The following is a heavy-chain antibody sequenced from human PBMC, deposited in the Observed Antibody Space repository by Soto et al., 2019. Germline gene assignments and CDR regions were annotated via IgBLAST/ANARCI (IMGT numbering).Heavy chain of an antibody. CDR1: GGSVNSYH. CDR2: LYTNENT. CDR3: ATYNSGHYYFAMDV. D-gene: IGHD1-20*01. Sequence: SETLSLTCTVSGGSVNSYHWSWIRQPAGKGLEWIGRLYTNENTNYNPSFRSRVTMSVDTSKNQFSLTLSSVTAADTAVYYCATYNSGHYYFAMDVWGHGTTVTVSS. V-gene: IGHV4-4*07. J-gene: IGHJ6*02.